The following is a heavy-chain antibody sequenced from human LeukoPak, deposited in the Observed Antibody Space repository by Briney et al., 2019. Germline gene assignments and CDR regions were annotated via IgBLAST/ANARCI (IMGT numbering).Heavy chain of an antibody. CDR1: GSSITTYTH. V-gene: IGHV4-38-2*02. Sequence: SETLSLTCTVSGSSITTYTHWGWIRQSPGKGLEWIASIHHTGHTYYNPSLESRGTISIDTSKNQFSLEVRSVTAADTAVYYCARSGGTVTLLYLDAFDIWGQGTMVTVSS. CDR3: ARSGGTVTLLYLDAFDI. J-gene: IGHJ3*02. D-gene: IGHD4-17*01. CDR2: IHHTGHT.